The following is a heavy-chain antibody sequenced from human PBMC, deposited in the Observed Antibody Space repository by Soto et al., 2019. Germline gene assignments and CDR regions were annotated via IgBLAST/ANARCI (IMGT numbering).Heavy chain of an antibody. CDR2: IIDSGGST. J-gene: IGHJ6*04. Sequence: VVFLRLSCAASGFTFISCAMGWVRQAPGKGLEWVSDIIDSGGSTYYADSVKGRFTISRDNSKSTLYLQMNSLRAEDTAVYYCGKGRSYYYYYGVDVWGKGTTVTVSS. V-gene: IGHV3-23*01. D-gene: IGHD1-26*01. CDR3: GKGRSYYYYYGVDV. CDR1: GFTFISCA.